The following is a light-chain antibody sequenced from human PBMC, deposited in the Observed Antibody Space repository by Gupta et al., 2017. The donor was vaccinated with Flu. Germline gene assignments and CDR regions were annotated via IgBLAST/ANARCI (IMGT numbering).Light chain of an antibody. CDR3: QSYDSSNQV. Sequence: FMLTQPHPVSESPGKTVTISCTRSSGSIASNYVQWYQQRPGSSPTTVIYEDNQRPSGVPDRFSGSIDSSSNSASLTISGLKTEDEADYYCQSYDSSNQVFGGGTKLTVL. CDR1: SGSIASNY. J-gene: IGLJ3*02. CDR2: EDN. V-gene: IGLV6-57*01.